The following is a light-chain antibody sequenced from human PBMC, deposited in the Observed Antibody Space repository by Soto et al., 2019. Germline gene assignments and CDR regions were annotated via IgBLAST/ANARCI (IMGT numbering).Light chain of an antibody. V-gene: IGLV2-14*03. CDR1: SSDVGGYSY. CDR2: DVS. J-gene: IGLJ2*01. CDR3: TSYTSISTVV. Sequence: QSALTQPASVSGSPGQTITISCTGTSSDVGGYSYVSWYQQYPGKAPKLIIYDVSNRPSGVSNRFSGSKSGNTASLTISGLQAEDEADYYCTSYTSISTVVFGGGTKLTVL.